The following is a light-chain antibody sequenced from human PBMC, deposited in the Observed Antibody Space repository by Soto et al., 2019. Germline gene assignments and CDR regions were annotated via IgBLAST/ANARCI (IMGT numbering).Light chain of an antibody. CDR2: DAY. Sequence: EVVLTQSPATLSLPPGDRTTLSRRASQSVFGYLAWYQHKPGQAPRLLIYDAYMRATGVPARFSGSGSETDFTLIISSLEPEDFAVYCCQQRSDSPPLSFGGGTKVEIK. J-gene: IGKJ4*01. V-gene: IGKV3-11*01. CDR1: QSVFGY. CDR3: QQRSDSPPLS.